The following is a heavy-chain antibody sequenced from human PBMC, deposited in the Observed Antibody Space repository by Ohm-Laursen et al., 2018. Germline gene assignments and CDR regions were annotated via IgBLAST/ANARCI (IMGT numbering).Heavy chain of an antibody. Sequence: SLRLSCTASGFSVSSYDMNWVRQAPGKGLEWISYISETSSHIYDADSVRGRFTVARDIAKNSLYLQMNSLRADDTAVYYCARGQLSSGWPKAFDYWGQGTLVTVSS. D-gene: IGHD6-19*01. CDR2: ISETSSHI. CDR3: ARGQLSSGWPKAFDY. CDR1: GFSVSSYD. J-gene: IGHJ4*02. V-gene: IGHV3-21*01.